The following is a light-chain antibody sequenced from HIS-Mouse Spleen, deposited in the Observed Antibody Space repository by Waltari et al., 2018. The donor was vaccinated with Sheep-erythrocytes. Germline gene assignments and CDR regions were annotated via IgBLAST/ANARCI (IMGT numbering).Light chain of an antibody. V-gene: IGKV3-11*01. CDR3: QQRSNWYT. J-gene: IGKJ2*01. CDR1: QSVSSY. Sequence: EIVLTQSPATLSLSPGERATLSCRASQSVSSYLAWYQQKPGQAPRLLIYAASNRDTGIPAMFSGSGYGTDFTLTISSLEPEDFAVYYCQQRSNWYTFGQGTKLEIK. CDR2: AAS.